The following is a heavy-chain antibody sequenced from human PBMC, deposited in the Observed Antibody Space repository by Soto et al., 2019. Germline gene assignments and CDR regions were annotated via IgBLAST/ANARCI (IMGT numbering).Heavy chain of an antibody. CDR3: ARPGSVVVVITAYFDY. V-gene: IGHV3-30-3*01. CDR2: ISYDGSNK. Sequence: PGGSLRLSCAASGFTFSSYAMHWVRQAPGKGLEWVAVISYDGSNKYYADSVKGRFTISRDNSKNTLYLQMNSLRAEDTAVYYCARPGSVVVVITAYFDYWGQGT. CDR1: GFTFSSYA. J-gene: IGHJ4*02. D-gene: IGHD3-22*01.